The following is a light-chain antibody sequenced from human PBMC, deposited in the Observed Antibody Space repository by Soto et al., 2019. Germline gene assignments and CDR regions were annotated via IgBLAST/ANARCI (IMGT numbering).Light chain of an antibody. CDR2: TAS. J-gene: IGKJ3*01. Sequence: DIQMTQSPSSLSASVGDRVTITCRASQSVNTYLNWYQQKPGIAPNLLIYTASNLQSGVPSRFSGSGSGTDFTLTISSLQPEDFETYYCQQSYSTPHTFGPGTKVDI. CDR3: QQSYSTPHT. CDR1: QSVNTY. V-gene: IGKV1-39*01.